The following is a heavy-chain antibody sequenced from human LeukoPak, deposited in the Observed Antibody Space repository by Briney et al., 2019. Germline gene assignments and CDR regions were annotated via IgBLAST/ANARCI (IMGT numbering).Heavy chain of an antibody. Sequence: PGGSLRLSCAASGFTFDDYGMSWVRQAPGKGPEWVSGINWNGAGTGYADSVKGRLTISRDNAKNSLYLQMNSLRAEVTALYYCARDCSYGAFDYWGQGALVTVSS. V-gene: IGHV3-20*04. CDR1: GFTFDDYG. D-gene: IGHD5-18*01. CDR2: INWNGAGT. CDR3: ARDCSYGAFDY. J-gene: IGHJ4*02.